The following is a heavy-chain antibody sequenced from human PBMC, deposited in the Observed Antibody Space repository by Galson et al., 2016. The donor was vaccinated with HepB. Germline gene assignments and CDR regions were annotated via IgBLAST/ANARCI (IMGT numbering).Heavy chain of an antibody. V-gene: IGHV5-10-1*01. CDR1: GYSFTNYW. Sequence: QSGAEVKKPGESLRISCKGSGYSFTNYWINWVRQMPGKGLEYMGRIDPSDSFTHYSPSFQGQVTISADKSISTAYLQWSSLKASDTAMYYCARLSWGGSYLDCWGQGTLVTVSS. J-gene: IGHJ4*02. CDR2: IDPSDSFT. CDR3: ARLSWGGSYLDC. D-gene: IGHD1-26*01.